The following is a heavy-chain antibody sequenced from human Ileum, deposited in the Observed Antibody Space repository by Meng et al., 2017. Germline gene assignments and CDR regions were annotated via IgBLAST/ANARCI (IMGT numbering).Heavy chain of an antibody. Sequence: VRLGEFGGGLVLPGGSLRLSCAPSGFTFGSYAMSWVRQAPGKGLEWVSAISGSGGSTYYADSVKGRFTISRDNSKNTLYLQMNSLRAEDTAVYYCARDGVDCTNGVCSPGLVDYWGQGTLVTVSS. J-gene: IGHJ4*02. D-gene: IGHD2-8*01. CDR3: ARDGVDCTNGVCSPGLVDY. CDR2: ISGSGGST. V-gene: IGHV3-23*04. CDR1: GFTFGSYA.